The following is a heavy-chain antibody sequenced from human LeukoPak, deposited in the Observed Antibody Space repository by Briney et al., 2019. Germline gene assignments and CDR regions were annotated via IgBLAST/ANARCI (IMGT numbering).Heavy chain of an antibody. V-gene: IGHV1-2*02. CDR2: MNPNGGGA. CDR1: GYTFTDYN. Sequence: ASVKVSCKASGYTFTDYNIHCVRQAPGQGLEWMGWMNPNGGGANYAQKFQDRVTLTRDTSLNTAYMELSGVRSDDSAVYYCTRDRLGGSGWFDPWGQGTLVTVSS. J-gene: IGHJ5*02. CDR3: TRDRLGGSGWFDP. D-gene: IGHD3-16*01.